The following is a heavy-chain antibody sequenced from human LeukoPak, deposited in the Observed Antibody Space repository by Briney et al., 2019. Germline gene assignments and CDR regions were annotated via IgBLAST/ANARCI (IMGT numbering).Heavy chain of an antibody. J-gene: IGHJ5*02. CDR1: GFTFSSYS. CDR2: IISSSYI. CDR3: ARDRYCSSTSCYSNWFDP. D-gene: IGHD2-2*01. V-gene: IGHV3-21*01. Sequence: GGSLRLSCAASGFTFSSYSMNWVRQAPGKGLEWVSSIISSSYIYYADSVKGRFTISRDNAKNSLYLQMNSLRAEDTAVYYCARDRYCSSTSCYSNWFDPWGQGTLVTVSS.